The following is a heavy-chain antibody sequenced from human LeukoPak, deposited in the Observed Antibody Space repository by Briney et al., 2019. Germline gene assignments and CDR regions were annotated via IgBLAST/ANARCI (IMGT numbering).Heavy chain of an antibody. D-gene: IGHD2-21*02. CDR2: IYYSGST. V-gene: IGHV4-61*01. Sequence: PSETLSLTCTVSGGSVSSGSYYWSWIRQPPGKGLEWIGYIYYSGSTNYNPSLKSRVTISVDTSKKQFSLELSSVTAADTAVYYCASVREGTAFDSWGQGILVTVSS. J-gene: IGHJ5*01. CDR1: GGSVSSGSYY. CDR3: ASVREGTAFDS.